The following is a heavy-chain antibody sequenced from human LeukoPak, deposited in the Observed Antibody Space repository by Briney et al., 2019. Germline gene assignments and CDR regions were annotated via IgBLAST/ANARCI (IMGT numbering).Heavy chain of an antibody. V-gene: IGHV3-33*01. CDR1: VFTFSTYG. CDR2: IGYNGSNK. Sequence: PGGCLRLSRAASVFTFSTYGKHWVRQALGKGLGWVAVIGYNGSNKYYADSVKGRFTISRDNSNNTLYLQMNSLRDEDTAVYYCARAGSGSNYYSGLDVWGQGTTVTVSS. CDR3: ARAGSGSNYYSGLDV. D-gene: IGHD3-10*01. J-gene: IGHJ6*02.